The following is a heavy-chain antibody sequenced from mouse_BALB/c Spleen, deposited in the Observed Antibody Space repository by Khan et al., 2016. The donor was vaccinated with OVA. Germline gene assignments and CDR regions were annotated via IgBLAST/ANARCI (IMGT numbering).Heavy chain of an antibody. J-gene: IGHJ3*01. D-gene: IGHD1-1*01. V-gene: IGHV5-6*01. CDR2: ISSGGTYT. CDR3: ARLAYYYNSEGFAY. CDR1: GFTFSTYG. Sequence: EVQLVESGGDLVKPRGSLKLSCAASGFTFSTYGMSWVRQTPDRGLEWVATISSGGTYTFYPDNVKGRFTISRDNANNTLYLQMSSLKSADTAMYYCARLAYYYNSEGFAYWGQGTLVTVSA.